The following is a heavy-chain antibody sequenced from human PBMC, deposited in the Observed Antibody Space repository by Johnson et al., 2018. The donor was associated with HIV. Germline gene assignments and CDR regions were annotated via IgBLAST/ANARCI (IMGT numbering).Heavy chain of an antibody. Sequence: QVQLVESGGALVQPGGSLRLSCAASGFTFSSYGMHWVRQAPGKGLEWVAVISYDGSNKYYADSVKGRFTISRDNSKNTLYLQMNSLRAEDTAVYYCTTGVFHAFDMWGQGTMVTVSS. CDR1: GFTFSSYG. CDR2: ISYDGSNK. J-gene: IGHJ3*02. CDR3: TTGVFHAFDM. D-gene: IGHD1-1*01. V-gene: IGHV3-30*03.